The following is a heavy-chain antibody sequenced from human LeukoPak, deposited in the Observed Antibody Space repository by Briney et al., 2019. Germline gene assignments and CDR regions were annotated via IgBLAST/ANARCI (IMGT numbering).Heavy chain of an antibody. CDR1: GFTFSSNA. CDR2: ISGSGGGT. V-gene: IGHV3-23*01. Sequence: PGGSLRLSCAASGFTFSSNAMSWVRPAPGKGLDWVSAISGSGGGTYYADSVKGRFTISRDNSKNTLYLQMNSVRAEDTAVYYCAKGRDSSWYESFDYWGQGSLVTVSS. D-gene: IGHD6-13*01. CDR3: AKGRDSSWYESFDY. J-gene: IGHJ4*02.